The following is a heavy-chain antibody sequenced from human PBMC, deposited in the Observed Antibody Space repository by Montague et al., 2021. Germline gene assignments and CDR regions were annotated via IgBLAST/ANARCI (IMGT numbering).Heavy chain of an antibody. J-gene: IGHJ4*02. CDR2: IEWDDQK. CDR3: ARINKELGSENGQGLDVDY. CDR1: GFSLSSIGTC. D-gene: IGHD6-19*01. V-gene: IGHV2-70*01. Sequence: PALVKPTQTLTLTCSLSGFSLSSIGTCVSWIRQPPGKALEWLALIEWDDQKYYTKSLAARLTISRDTSQNQVVLRMTNLDPVDTATYFCARINKELGSENGQGLDVDYWGQGIRVTVSA.